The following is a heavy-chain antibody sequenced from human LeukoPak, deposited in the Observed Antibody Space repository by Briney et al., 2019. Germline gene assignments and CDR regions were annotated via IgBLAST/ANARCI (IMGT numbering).Heavy chain of an antibody. Sequence: SQTLSLTCAVSGGSITTGGYSWSWIRQPPGKGLEWLGHIYYSGNTYFNPSLESRLTLSVDKSRNQFSLRLSSVTAADTAVYYCASVARFGDLSSYFYYAMDVWGQGTTLTVSS. CDR2: IYYSGNT. V-gene: IGHV4-30-2*01. CDR1: GGSITTGGYS. D-gene: IGHD3-10*01. J-gene: IGHJ6*02. CDR3: ASVARFGDLSSYFYYAMDV.